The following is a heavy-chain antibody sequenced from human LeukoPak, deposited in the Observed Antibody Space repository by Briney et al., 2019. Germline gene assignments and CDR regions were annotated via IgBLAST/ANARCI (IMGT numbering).Heavy chain of an antibody. CDR1: GGSISSYY. CDR3: ARGRGGYKNGGFDY. J-gene: IGHJ4*02. V-gene: IGHV4-59*01. Sequence: SETLSLTCTVSGGSISSYYWSWIRQPPGKGLEWIGYIYYSGSTNYNPSLKSRLTISVDTSKNQFSLKLSSVTAADTAVYYCARGRGGYKNGGFDYWGQGTLVAVSS. D-gene: IGHD5-24*01. CDR2: IYYSGST.